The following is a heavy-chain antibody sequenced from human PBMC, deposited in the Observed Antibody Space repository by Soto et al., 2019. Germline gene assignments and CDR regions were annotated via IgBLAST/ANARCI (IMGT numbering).Heavy chain of an antibody. CDR1: GFTFSGSA. J-gene: IGHJ6*02. V-gene: IGHV3-73*01. Sequence: GGSLRLSCAASGFTFSGSAMHWVRQASGKGLEWVGRIRSKANSYATAYAASVKGRFIISRDDSKNTAYLQMNSLETEDTAVYYCARDRRRSGYPRLYYGMDVWGQGTTVTVSS. D-gene: IGHD3-3*01. CDR3: ARDRRRSGYPRLYYGMDV. CDR2: IRSKANSYAT.